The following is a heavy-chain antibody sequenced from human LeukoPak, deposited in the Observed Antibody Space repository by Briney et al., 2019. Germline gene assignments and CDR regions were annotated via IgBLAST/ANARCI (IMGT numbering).Heavy chain of an antibody. CDR1: GYTFTGYY. Sequence: ASVKVSCKASGYTFTGYYMHWARQAPGQGLEWMGWINPNSGGTNYAQKFQGWVTMTRDTSISTAYMELSRLRSDDTAVYYCARGGDIVVVPVPTSRFDPWGQGTLVTVSS. V-gene: IGHV1-2*04. CDR2: INPNSGGT. D-gene: IGHD2-2*01. CDR3: ARGGDIVVVPVPTSRFDP. J-gene: IGHJ5*02.